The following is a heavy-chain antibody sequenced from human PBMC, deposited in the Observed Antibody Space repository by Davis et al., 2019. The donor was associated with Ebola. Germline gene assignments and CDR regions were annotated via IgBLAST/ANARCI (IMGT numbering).Heavy chain of an antibody. CDR3: ARDGAPPYSYGYYYYYGMDV. CDR1: GFTFSNYD. CDR2: IGTAGDT. J-gene: IGHJ6*02. V-gene: IGHV3-13*01. D-gene: IGHD5-18*01. Sequence: PGGSLRLSCAASGFTFSNYDMHWDRQATGKGLEWVSAIGTAGDTYYPGSVKGRFTISRENAKNSLYLQMDSLRAEDTAVYYCARDGAPPYSYGYYYYYGMDVRGQGTTVTVSS.